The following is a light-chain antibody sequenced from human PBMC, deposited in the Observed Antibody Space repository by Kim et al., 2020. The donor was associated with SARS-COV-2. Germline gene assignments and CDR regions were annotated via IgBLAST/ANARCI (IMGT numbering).Light chain of an antibody. CDR2: AAS. V-gene: IGKV1-9*01. J-gene: IGKJ2*01. CDR1: QGVANY. CDR3: QRPKSYPDT. Sequence: IQLSQSPSSLSASVGDRATITCWASQGVANYLAWFQQRPGKAPELLIYAASTMQSGVPSRFSGSGSGTDFTHTINSLHPEDFATYYCQRPKSYPDTCGRGTSLE.